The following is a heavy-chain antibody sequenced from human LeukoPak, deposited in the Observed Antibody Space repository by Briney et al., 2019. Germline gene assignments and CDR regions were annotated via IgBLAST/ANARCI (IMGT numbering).Heavy chain of an antibody. CDR3: AREPIAAAGFDY. CDR1: GFTVSSNY. J-gene: IGHJ4*02. V-gene: IGHV3-53*01. Sequence: GGSLRFSCAASGFTVSSNYMSWVRQAPGKGLEWVSVIYSGGSTYYADSVKGRSTISRDNSKNTLYLQMNSLRAEDTAVYYCAREPIAAAGFDYWGQGTLVTVSS. CDR2: IYSGGST. D-gene: IGHD6-13*01.